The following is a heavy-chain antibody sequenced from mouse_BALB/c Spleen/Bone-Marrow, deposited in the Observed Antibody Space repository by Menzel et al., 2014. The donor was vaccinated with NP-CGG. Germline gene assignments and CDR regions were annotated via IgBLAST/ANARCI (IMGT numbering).Heavy chain of an antibody. CDR2: INPYNGDT. D-gene: IGHD1-1*01. CDR3: AREGGYYYGSSPYFGV. CDR1: GYSFTGYF. V-gene: IGHV1-20*02. Sequence: EVQLQQSGPELVKPGASVKISCKASGYSFTGYFMNWVMQSHGKSLEWIGRINPYNGDTFYNQKFKGKATLTVDKSSSTAHMELRSLASEDSAVYYCAREGGYYYGSSPYFGVWGAGTTVTVSS. J-gene: IGHJ1*01.